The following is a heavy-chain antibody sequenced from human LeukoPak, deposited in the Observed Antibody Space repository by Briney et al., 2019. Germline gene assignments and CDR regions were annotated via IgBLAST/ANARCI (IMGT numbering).Heavy chain of an antibody. CDR3: AKQLGYCSDGSCYFPY. D-gene: IGHD2-15*01. CDR2: ISGSGGST. V-gene: IGHV3-23*01. J-gene: IGHJ4*02. CDR1: GFAFSTYA. Sequence: GGSLRLSCAASGFAFSTYAMSWVRQAPGKGLEWVSTISGSGGSTYYADSVQGRFTISRDNSKSTLCLQMNSLRAEDTAVYYCAKQLGYCSDGSCYFPYWGQGTLVTVSS.